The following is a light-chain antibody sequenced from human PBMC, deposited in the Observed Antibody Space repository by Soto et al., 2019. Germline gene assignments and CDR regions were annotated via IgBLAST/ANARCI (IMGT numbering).Light chain of an antibody. J-gene: IGLJ3*02. V-gene: IGLV2-11*01. CDR3: CSSGSNYTLV. CDR2: DVS. Sequence: QSALAQPRSVSGSPGQSVAISCTGTSSDVGDYNYVSWYQQHPGKAPKLMIYDVSARPSGVPNRFSGSKSGNTASLTISGLHAEDDADYYCCSSGSNYTLVFGGGTKVTVL. CDR1: SSDVGDYNY.